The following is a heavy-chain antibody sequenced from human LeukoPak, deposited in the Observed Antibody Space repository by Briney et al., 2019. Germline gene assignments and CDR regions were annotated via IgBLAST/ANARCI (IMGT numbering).Heavy chain of an antibody. D-gene: IGHD6-19*01. Sequence: GASVKVSCKASGYTFTSYDINWVRQATGQGLEWMGWMNPNSGNTGYAQKFQGRVTMTRNTSISTAYMELSSLRSEDTAVYYCAKGPEAGRGSGWYFLDSWGQGILVTVSS. CDR3: AKGPEAGRGSGWYFLDS. CDR1: GYTFTSYD. CDR2: MNPNSGNT. J-gene: IGHJ4*02. V-gene: IGHV1-8*01.